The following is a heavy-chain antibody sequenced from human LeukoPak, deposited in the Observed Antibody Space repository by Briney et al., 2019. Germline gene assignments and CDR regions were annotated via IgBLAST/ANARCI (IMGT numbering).Heavy chain of an antibody. CDR2: ISSSSSYI. CDR3: ARDEYYYDSSGYYGTFDY. V-gene: IGHV3-21*01. D-gene: IGHD3-22*01. CDR1: GFTFSSYS. Sequence: GGSLRLSCAASGFTFSSYSMNWVRQARGKGLEWVSSISSSSSYIYYADSVKGRFTISRDNAKNSLYLQMNSLRAEDTAVYYCARDEYYYDSSGYYGTFDYWGQGTLVTVSS. J-gene: IGHJ4*02.